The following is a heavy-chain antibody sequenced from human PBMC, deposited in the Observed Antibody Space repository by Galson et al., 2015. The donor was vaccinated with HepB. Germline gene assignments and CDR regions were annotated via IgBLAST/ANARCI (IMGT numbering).Heavy chain of an antibody. Sequence: PALVKPTQTLTLTCTFSGFSLTTSGMCVNWIRQPPGKALEWLARIDWDDDKYYNTSVKTRLTVSKDTSKNQVVLTMANVAPEDTGTYYCGRMRLPNYGVDVWGPGTTVIVSS. V-gene: IGHV2-70*11. CDR3: GRMRLPNYGVDV. CDR2: IDWDDDK. CDR1: GFSLTTSGMC. J-gene: IGHJ6*02.